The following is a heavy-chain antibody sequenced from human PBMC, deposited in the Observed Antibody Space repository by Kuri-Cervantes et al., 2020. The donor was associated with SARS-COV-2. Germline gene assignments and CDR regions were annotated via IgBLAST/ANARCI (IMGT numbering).Heavy chain of an antibody. CDR2: INHSGST. CDR3: ARGVGAAVAGTLITIYYYYVMDV. CDR1: GGSFSGYY. Sequence: SQTLSLTCAVYGGSFSGYYWSWIRQPPRKALEWIGEINHSGSTNYNPSLKSRVTISVDTSKNQFSLKLSPVTAADTAVYYCARGVGAAVAGTLITIYYYYVMDVWGQGTTVTVSS. D-gene: IGHD6-19*01. J-gene: IGHJ6*02. V-gene: IGHV4-34*01.